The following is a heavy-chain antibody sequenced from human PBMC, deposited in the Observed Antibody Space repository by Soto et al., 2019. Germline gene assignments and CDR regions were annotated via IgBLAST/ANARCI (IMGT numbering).Heavy chain of an antibody. CDR1: GFTFGTYA. CDR3: ARRVGTTGVFVF. V-gene: IGHV3-23*02. D-gene: IGHD1-26*01. CDR2: ISGNGSDT. Sequence: EVHLLESGGDLVQPGGSLRLSCAASGFTFGTYAMSWVRRAPGKGLDWVSAISGNGSDTYLGDSVKGRFSISRDNSKNMLYLQMSSLRGEDTAIYYCARRVGTTGVFVFWGQGTRVIVSS. J-gene: IGHJ4*02.